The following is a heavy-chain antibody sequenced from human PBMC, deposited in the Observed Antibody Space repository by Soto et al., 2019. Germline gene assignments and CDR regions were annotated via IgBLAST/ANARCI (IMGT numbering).Heavy chain of an antibody. V-gene: IGHV4-39*02. D-gene: IGHD2-2*01. J-gene: IGHJ6*03. CDR2: IYYSGST. Sequence: PSETLSLTCTVSGGSISSSSCYWGLIRPPPGKGLEWIGSIYYSGSTYYNPSLKSRVTISVDTSKNQFSLKLSSVTAADTAVYYCARDVPGGVYYYYYMNVWGKGTTVTVSS. CDR3: ARDVPGGVYYYYYMNV. CDR1: GGSISSSSCY.